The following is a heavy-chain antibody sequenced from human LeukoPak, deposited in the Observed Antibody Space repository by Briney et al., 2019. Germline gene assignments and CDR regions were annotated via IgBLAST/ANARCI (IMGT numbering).Heavy chain of an antibody. D-gene: IGHD4-17*01. J-gene: IGHJ4*02. V-gene: IGHV3-66*01. CDR2: IYSGGNT. CDR3: ARDEDYGDYEYYFDY. Sequence: PGGSLRLSCAASGFTVSSNYMSWVRQAPGKGLEWVSVIYSGGNTYYADSVKGRFTISRDNSKNTLFLQMNSLRAEDTAVYFCARDEDYGDYEYYFDYWGQGTLVTVSS. CDR1: GFTVSSNY.